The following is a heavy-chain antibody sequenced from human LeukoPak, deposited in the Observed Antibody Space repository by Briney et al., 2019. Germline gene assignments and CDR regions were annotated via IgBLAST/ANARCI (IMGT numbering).Heavy chain of an antibody. Sequence: PGGSLRLSCAASGFIFSSYWMSWVRQAPGKGLEWVANIKQDGSEKYYVDSVKGRFTTSRDNAKNSLYLQMNSLRAEDTAVYYCARDSVEAPMDFWSGYPNDYWGQGTLVTVSS. CDR2: IKQDGSEK. CDR1: GFIFSSYW. V-gene: IGHV3-7*01. CDR3: ARDSVEAPMDFWSGYPNDY. D-gene: IGHD3-3*01. J-gene: IGHJ4*02.